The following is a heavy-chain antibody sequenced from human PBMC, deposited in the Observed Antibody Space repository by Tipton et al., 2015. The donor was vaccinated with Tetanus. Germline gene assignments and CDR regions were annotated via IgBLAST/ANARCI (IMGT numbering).Heavy chain of an antibody. CDR1: GFTISSYE. Sequence: AVSGFTISSYEMNWVRQAPGKELQRISYIGPTIYYTDSVKGRFTISRDNAKNSLYLQMNDLRAEDTAVYYCARDRWQRVHAGFFDYWGQGTLVTVSS. V-gene: IGHV3-48*03. J-gene: IGHJ4*02. CDR3: ARDRWQRVHAGFFDY. CDR2: IGPTI. D-gene: IGHD6-13*01.